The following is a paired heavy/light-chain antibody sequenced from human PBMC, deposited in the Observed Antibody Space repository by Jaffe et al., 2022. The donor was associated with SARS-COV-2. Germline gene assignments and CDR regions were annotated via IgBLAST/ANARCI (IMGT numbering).Light chain of an antibody. CDR1: KLGDKY. CDR3: QAWDRSTVV. J-gene: IGLJ2*01. Sequence: SYELTQPPSVSVSPGQTASITCSGDKLGDKYACWYQQKPGQSPVLVIYQDSKRPSGIPERFSGSNSGNTATLTISGTQALDEADYYCQAWDRSTVVFGGGTKLTVL. CDR2: QDS. V-gene: IGLV3-1*01.
Heavy chain of an antibody. CDR3: AKAEASGTGGFDI. D-gene: IGHD6-13*01. J-gene: IGHJ3*02. CDR2: ISGSGGST. V-gene: IGHV3-23*01. CDR1: GFILSTYA. Sequence: QVLESGGGLVQPGGSLRLSCAASGFILSTYAVSWVRQAPGKGLQWVSAISGSGGSTYYADSVKGRFTISRDNSKNTLHLQMNSLRAEDTAIYYCAKAEASGTGGFDIWGQGTLVTVSS.